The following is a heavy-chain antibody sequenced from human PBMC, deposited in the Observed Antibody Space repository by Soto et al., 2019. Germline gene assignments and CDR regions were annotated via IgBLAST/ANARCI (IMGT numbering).Heavy chain of an antibody. V-gene: IGHV5-51*01. CDR3: ARLRLPGLTGPLRFLELDFDY. D-gene: IGHD3-3*01. CDR2: IYPGDSDT. Sequence: GESLKISCKGSGYSFTSYWIGWVRQMPGKGLEWMGIIYPGDSDTRYSPSFQGQVTISADKSISTAYLQWSSLKASDTAMYYCARLRLPGLTGPLRFLELDFDYWGQGTLVTVSS. J-gene: IGHJ4*02. CDR1: GYSFTSYW.